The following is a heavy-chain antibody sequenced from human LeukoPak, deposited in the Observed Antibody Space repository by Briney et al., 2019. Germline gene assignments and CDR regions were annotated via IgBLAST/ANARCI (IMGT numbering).Heavy chain of an antibody. J-gene: IGHJ4*02. Sequence: ASVKVSCKASGYTFTGYYMHWVRQAPGQGLEWMGWINPNSGGTNYAQKFQGRVTMTRDTSISTAYMELSRLRSDDTAVYYCASHPENYDILTGYSFDYWGQGTLVTVSS. CDR3: ASHPENYDILTGYSFDY. V-gene: IGHV1-2*02. D-gene: IGHD3-9*01. CDR1: GYTFTGYY. CDR2: INPNSGGT.